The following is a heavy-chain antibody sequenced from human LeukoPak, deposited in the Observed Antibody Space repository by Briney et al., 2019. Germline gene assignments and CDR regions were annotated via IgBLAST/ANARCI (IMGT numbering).Heavy chain of an antibody. J-gene: IGHJ6*03. CDR2: INPNSGGT. D-gene: IGHD4-17*01. V-gene: IGHV1-2*02. CDR3: ARDNYGDHPLDYYMDV. Sequence: ASVKVSCKASGYTFTGYYIHWVRQAPRQGLEWMGWINPNSGGTNYAQKFQGRVTMARDTSISTAYMELSGLIPDDTAVYYCARDNYGDHPLDYYMDVWGKGTTVTISS. CDR1: GYTFTGYY.